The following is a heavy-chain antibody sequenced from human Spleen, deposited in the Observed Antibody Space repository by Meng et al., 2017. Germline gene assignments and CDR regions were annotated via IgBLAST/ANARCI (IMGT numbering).Heavy chain of an antibody. CDR2: INHSGST. Sequence: GSLRLSCAVYGGSFSGYYWSWIRQPPGKGLEWIGEINHSGSTNYNPSLESRATISVDTSQNNLSLKLSSVTAADSAVYYCARLPPPNYDILTGYSHNWFDPWGQGTLVTVSS. D-gene: IGHD3-9*01. V-gene: IGHV4-34*01. CDR3: ARLPPPNYDILTGYSHNWFDP. J-gene: IGHJ5*02. CDR1: GGSFSGYY.